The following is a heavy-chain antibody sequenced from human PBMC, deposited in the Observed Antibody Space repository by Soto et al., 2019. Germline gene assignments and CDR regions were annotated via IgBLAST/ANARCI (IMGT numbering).Heavy chain of an antibody. Sequence: EVQLVESGGGLVQPGGSLRLSCAASGFTFSSYSMNWVRQAPGKGLEWVSYISSSSSTIYYADSVKGRFTISRDNAKNSLYLQMNSLRAEVTAVYYCARPYSSSWYGCGMDVWGQGTTVTVSS. CDR3: ARPYSSSWYGCGMDV. D-gene: IGHD6-13*01. J-gene: IGHJ6*02. V-gene: IGHV3-48*01. CDR2: ISSSSSTI. CDR1: GFTFSSYS.